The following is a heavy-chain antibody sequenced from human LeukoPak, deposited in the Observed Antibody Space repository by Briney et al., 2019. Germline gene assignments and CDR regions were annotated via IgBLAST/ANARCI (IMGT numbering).Heavy chain of an antibody. J-gene: IGHJ3*02. CDR2: IYYSGST. D-gene: IGHD5-18*01. V-gene: IGHV4-31*03. CDR3: ARGWNGYSYGYLRWPDAFDI. CDR1: GGSVSSGGYY. Sequence: SETLSLTCTVSGGSVSSGGYYWSWIRQHPGKGLEWIGYIYYSGSTYYNPSLKSRVTISVDTSKNQFSLKLSSVTAADTAVYYCARGWNGYSYGYLRWPDAFDIWGQGTMVTVSS.